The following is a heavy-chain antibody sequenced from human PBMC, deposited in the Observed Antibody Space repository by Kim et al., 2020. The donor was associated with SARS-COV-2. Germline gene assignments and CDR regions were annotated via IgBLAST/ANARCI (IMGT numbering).Heavy chain of an antibody. CDR2: ISYDGSNK. CDR3: ARDLIHAFDL. V-gene: IGHV3-30*04. D-gene: IGHD5-18*01. J-gene: IGHJ2*01. Sequence: GGSLRLSCAASGFTFSSYAMHWVRQAPGKGLEWVAVISYDGSNKYYADSVKGRFTISRDNSKNTLYLQMNSLRAEDTAVYYCARDLIHAFDLWGRGTLVTVSS. CDR1: GFTFSSYA.